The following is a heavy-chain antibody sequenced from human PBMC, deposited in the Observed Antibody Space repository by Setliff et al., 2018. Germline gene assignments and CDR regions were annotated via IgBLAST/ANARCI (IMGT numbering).Heavy chain of an antibody. CDR3: ARRRYYDSSGYYYFDY. V-gene: IGHV1-3*01. Sequence: ASVKVSCKASGYTFTSYGISWVRQAPGQRLEWMGWINAGNGNTKYSQKFQGRVTITRDTSASTAYMELSSLRSEDTAVYYCARRRYYDSSGYYYFDYWGQGTLVTVSS. CDR2: INAGNGNT. J-gene: IGHJ4*02. D-gene: IGHD3-22*01. CDR1: GYTFTSYG.